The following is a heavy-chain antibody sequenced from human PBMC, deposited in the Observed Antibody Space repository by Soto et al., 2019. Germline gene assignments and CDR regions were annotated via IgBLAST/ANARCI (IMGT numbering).Heavy chain of an antibody. Sequence: QVQLLQSGAEVKKPGASVKVSCKASGYMFNTYGITWVRQAPGQWLEWMGWISVYNGNIDYAQKFEGRVTMTIDTSTSTAYMELKSLTSDDTAVYYCARTYGSGDYFLPFEYWGQGTPVSVSS. D-gene: IGHD3-10*01. J-gene: IGHJ4*02. V-gene: IGHV1-18*01. CDR2: ISVYNGNI. CDR3: ARTYGSGDYFLPFEY. CDR1: GYMFNTYG.